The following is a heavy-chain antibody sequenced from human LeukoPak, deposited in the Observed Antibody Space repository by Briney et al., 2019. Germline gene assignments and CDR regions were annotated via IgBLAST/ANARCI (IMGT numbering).Heavy chain of an antibody. J-gene: IGHJ5*02. Sequence: ASVKVSCKASGYTFTSYDINWVRQAPGQGLEWVGWMNTNSGNTGYAQKFQGRVTMTRNTSISTAYMELSRLRSEGTAVYYCARDTSSSWYGVWFDPSGQGTLVTVSS. V-gene: IGHV1-8*01. CDR2: MNTNSGNT. CDR1: GYTFTSYD. CDR3: ARDTSSSWYGVWFDP. D-gene: IGHD6-13*01.